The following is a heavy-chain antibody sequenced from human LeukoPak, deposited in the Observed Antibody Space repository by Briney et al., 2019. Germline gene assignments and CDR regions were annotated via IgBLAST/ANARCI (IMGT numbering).Heavy chain of an antibody. V-gene: IGHV3-21*01. D-gene: IGHD3-10*01. CDR1: GFTFSSYS. CDR2: ISSSSSYI. J-gene: IGHJ4*02. Sequence: GGSLRLSCAASGFTFSSYSMTWVCQAPGKGLEWVSSISSSSSYIYYADSVKGRFTISRDNAKNSLYLQMNSLRAEDTAVYYCARDLKESYYFDYWGQGTLVTVSS. CDR3: ARDLKESYYFDY.